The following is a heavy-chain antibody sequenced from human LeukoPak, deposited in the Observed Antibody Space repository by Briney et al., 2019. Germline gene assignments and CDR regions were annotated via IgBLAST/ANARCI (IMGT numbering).Heavy chain of an antibody. D-gene: IGHD6-6*01. CDR3: ARGTYSSSSGLDTHFDY. CDR2: INPSGGST. V-gene: IGHV1-46*01. Sequence: GASVKVSCKASGYTLTNYYMHWVRQAPGQGLEWMGIINPSGGSTSYALKFQGRVTMTRDTSTSTVYMELSSLRSEDTAVYYCARGTYSSSSGLDTHFDYWGQGTLVTVSS. J-gene: IGHJ4*02. CDR1: GYTLTNYY.